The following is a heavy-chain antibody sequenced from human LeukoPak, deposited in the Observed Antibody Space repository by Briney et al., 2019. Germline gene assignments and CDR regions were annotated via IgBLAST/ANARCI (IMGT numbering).Heavy chain of an antibody. V-gene: IGHV4-39*07. CDR1: GGSISSSSYY. CDR2: IYYSGST. D-gene: IGHD5-18*01. J-gene: IGHJ4*02. CDR3: ARVFTAMIFDY. Sequence: SETLSLTCTVSGGSISSSSYYWGWIRQPPGKGLEWIGSIYYSGSTYYNPSLKSRVTISVDTSKNQFSLKLSSVTAADTAVYYCARVFTAMIFDYWGQGTLVTVSS.